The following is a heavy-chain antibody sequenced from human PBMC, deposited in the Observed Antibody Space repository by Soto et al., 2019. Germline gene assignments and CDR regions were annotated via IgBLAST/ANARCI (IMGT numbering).Heavy chain of an antibody. CDR1: GGSFSGYY. Sequence: SETLSLTCAVYGGSFSGYYWSWIRQPPGKGLEWIGEINHSGSTNYNPSLKSRVTISVDTSKNQFSLKLSSVTAADTAVYYCARGGTYYDILTGYAPQGYYYYMDVWGKGTTVTVSS. CDR3: ARGGTYYDILTGYAPQGYYYYMDV. D-gene: IGHD3-9*01. V-gene: IGHV4-34*01. J-gene: IGHJ6*03. CDR2: INHSGST.